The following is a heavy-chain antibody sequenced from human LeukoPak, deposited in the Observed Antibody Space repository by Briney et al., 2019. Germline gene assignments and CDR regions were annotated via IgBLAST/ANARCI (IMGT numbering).Heavy chain of an antibody. D-gene: IGHD5-12*01. Sequence: PSETLSLTCTVSGGSVSSGSYYWSWIRQPAGKGLEWIGRIYTSGSTNYNPSLKSRVTISVDTSKNQFSLKLSSVTAADTAVYYCARDRSGYEVTLFDYWGQGTLVTVSS. J-gene: IGHJ4*02. V-gene: IGHV4-61*02. CDR3: ARDRSGYEVTLFDY. CDR1: GGSVSSGSYY. CDR2: IYTSGST.